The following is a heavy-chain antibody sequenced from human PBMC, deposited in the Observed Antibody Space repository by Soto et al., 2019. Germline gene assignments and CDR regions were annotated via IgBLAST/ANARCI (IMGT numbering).Heavy chain of an antibody. CDR2: IFYTGSS. V-gene: IGHV4-61*01. CDR1: RYSVSGGSYY. CDR3: ATCLVCGWYRPYYYDY. J-gene: IGHJ4*02. D-gene: IGHD6-19*01. Sequence: PSATLSLTCTVSRYSVSGGSYYRRWLQQPRGKGLEWIGYIFYTGSSNYNLSLKSRAPISVDTSQNQFSLKLSSVTAADTAVYYGATCLVCGWYRPYYYDYWGLGIRVSGS.